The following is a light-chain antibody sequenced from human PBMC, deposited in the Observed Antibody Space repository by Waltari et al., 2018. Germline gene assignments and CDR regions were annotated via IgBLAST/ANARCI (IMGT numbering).Light chain of an antibody. Sequence: QSALTQPAPVSGSPAQSITISCTGTSSDVGGYNSVSWYQQHPGKAPKLMIYEVSNRPSGVSNRFSGSKSGNTASLTISGLQAEDEADYYCSSYTSSSTLYVFGTGTKVTVL. CDR3: SSYTSSSTLYV. CDR1: SSDVGGYNS. J-gene: IGLJ1*01. CDR2: EVS. V-gene: IGLV2-14*01.